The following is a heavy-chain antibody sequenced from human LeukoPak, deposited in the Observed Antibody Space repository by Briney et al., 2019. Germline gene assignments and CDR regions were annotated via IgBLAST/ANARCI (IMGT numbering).Heavy chain of an antibody. V-gene: IGHV1-69*05. D-gene: IGHD3-9*01. CDR3: ANQQSRYDILTGYYRYFDY. J-gene: IGHJ4*02. CDR1: GGTFSSYA. Sequence: ASVKVSCKASGGTFSSYAISWVRQAPGQGLEWMGGIIPIFGTANYAQKFQGRVTITTDESTSTAYMELSSLRSEDTAVYYCANQQSRYDILTGYYRYFDYWGQGTLVTVSS. CDR2: IIPIFGTA.